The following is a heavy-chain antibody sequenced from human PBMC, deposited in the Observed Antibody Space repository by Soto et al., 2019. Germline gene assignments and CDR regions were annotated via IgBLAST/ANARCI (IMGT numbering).Heavy chain of an antibody. CDR2: IIPIFGTA. Sequence: SVKVSCKASGVTFSSYAISWVRQAPGQGLEWMGGIIPIFGTANYAQKFQGRVTITADESTSTAYMELSSLRSEDTAVYYCARDSRVAAAGTVYYGMDVWGQGTTVTVSS. J-gene: IGHJ6*02. V-gene: IGHV1-69*13. CDR3: ARDSRVAAAGTVYYGMDV. CDR1: GVTFSSYA. D-gene: IGHD6-13*01.